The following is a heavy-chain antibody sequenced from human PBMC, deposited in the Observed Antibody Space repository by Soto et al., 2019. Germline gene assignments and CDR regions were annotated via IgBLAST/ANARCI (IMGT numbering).Heavy chain of an antibody. CDR1: GDSVSSNSAA. D-gene: IGHD3-10*01. J-gene: IGHJ4*02. CDR2: TYYRSKWYN. Sequence: SQTLSLTCAISGDSVSSNSAAWNWIRQSPSRGLEWLGRTYYRSKWYNDYAVSVKSRITINPDTSKNQFSLQLNSVTPEDTAVYYCAREGWFGELLYEYFDYWGQGTLVTVSS. V-gene: IGHV6-1*01. CDR3: AREGWFGELLYEYFDY.